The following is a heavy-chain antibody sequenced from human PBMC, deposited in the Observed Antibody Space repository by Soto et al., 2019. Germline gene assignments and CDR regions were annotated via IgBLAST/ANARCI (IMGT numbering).Heavy chain of an antibody. J-gene: IGHJ4*02. V-gene: IGHV3-23*01. Sequence: GGSLRLSCAASGFTFSSYAMSWVRQAPGKGLEWVSSITSTGDRAYYADSVKGRFTVSRDNSKSTLYLQMNSLRAEDTAVYYCAKYYMVTRSPFDYWGQGTLVTVSS. CDR3: AKYYMVTRSPFDY. CDR1: GFTFSSYA. D-gene: IGHD5-18*01. CDR2: ITSTGDRA.